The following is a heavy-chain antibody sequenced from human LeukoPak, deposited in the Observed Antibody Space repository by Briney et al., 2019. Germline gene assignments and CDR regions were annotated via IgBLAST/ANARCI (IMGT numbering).Heavy chain of an antibody. Sequence: SETLSLTCTVSGGSISSSSYYWGWIRQPPGKGLEWIGSIYYSGSTYYNPSLKSRVTISVDTSKSQFSLKLSSVTAADTAVYYCADSEPGYDFWSGYYRFDYWGQGTLVTVSS. J-gene: IGHJ4*02. CDR1: GGSISSSSYY. CDR3: ADSEPGYDFWSGYYRFDY. V-gene: IGHV4-39*01. D-gene: IGHD3-3*01. CDR2: IYYSGST.